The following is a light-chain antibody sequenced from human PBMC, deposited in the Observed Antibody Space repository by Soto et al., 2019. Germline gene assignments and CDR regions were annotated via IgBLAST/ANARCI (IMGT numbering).Light chain of an antibody. CDR3: NSYAGSNNWV. J-gene: IGLJ3*02. V-gene: IGLV2-8*01. CDR1: SSDVGGYNY. CDR2: EVS. Sequence: QSALTQPASVSGSPGQSITISCTGTSSDVGGYNYVSWYQQHPGKAPKLMIYEVSKRPSGVHDRFSGSKSGNTASLTVSGLQAEDEADYYCNSYAGSNNWVFGGGTKLTVL.